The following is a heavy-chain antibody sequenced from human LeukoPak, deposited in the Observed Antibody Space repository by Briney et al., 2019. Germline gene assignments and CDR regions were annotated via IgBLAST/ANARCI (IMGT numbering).Heavy chain of an antibody. D-gene: IGHD6-19*01. J-gene: IGHJ4*02. V-gene: IGHV7-4-1*02. CDR1: GYSFTTYA. CDR3: ARSSWVQQSSDF. CDR2: INTNTGNP. Sequence: ASVTVSCKASGYSFTTYAMNWVRQAPGQGLEWMGWINTNTGNPTYARDFTGRFVFSLDTSVTTTYLEISSLKAEDTAIYYCARSSWVQQSSDFWGQGTLVTVSS.